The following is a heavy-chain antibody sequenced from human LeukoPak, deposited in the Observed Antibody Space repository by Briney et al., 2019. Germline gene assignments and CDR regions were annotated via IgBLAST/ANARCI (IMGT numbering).Heavy chain of an antibody. CDR3: ARLVPAENWFDP. Sequence: GASVKLSCKASGYTFTGYYMHWVRRAPGQRLEWMGWINPNSGGTNYTQKFQGRVTITSDMSISPGYMELSRLRSDDTAVYYCARLVPAENWFDPWGQGTLVTVSS. CDR1: GYTFTGYY. J-gene: IGHJ5*02. CDR2: INPNSGGT. D-gene: IGHD2-2*01. V-gene: IGHV1-2*02.